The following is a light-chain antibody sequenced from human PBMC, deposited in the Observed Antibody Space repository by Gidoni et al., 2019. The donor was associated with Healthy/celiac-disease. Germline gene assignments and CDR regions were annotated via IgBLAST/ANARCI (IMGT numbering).Light chain of an antibody. CDR2: GNS. V-gene: IGLV1-40*01. Sequence: QSVLTQPPSVSGSPGQRVTISFTGSSPNIGAGYDVHWYQQLPGTAPKLLIYGNSNRPSGVPDRFSGSKSGTSASLAITGLQAEDEADYYCQSYDSSLSGVVFGGGTKLTVL. CDR1: SPNIGAGYD. CDR3: QSYDSSLSGVV. J-gene: IGLJ2*01.